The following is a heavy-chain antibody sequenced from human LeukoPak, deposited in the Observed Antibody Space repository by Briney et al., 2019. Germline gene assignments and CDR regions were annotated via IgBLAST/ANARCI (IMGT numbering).Heavy chain of an antibody. V-gene: IGHV3-7*01. J-gene: IGHJ2*01. CDR3: ARDIAWYFDL. D-gene: IGHD3-16*02. CDR1: GFTFSSYG. CDR2: IKQDGSEK. Sequence: GGSLRLSCAASGFTFSSYGMSWVRQAPGKGLEWVANIKQDGSEKYYVDSVKGRFTISRDNAKNSLYLQMNSLRAEDTAVYYCARDIAWYFDLWGRGTLVTVSS.